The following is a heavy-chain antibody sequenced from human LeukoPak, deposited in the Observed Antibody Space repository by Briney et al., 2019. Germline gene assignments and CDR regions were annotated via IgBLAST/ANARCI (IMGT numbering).Heavy chain of an antibody. Sequence: PGGSLRLSCAASGFTFSSYWMSWVRQAPGEGLEWVANIKQDGSEKYYVDSVKGRFTITRDNAKNSLYLQMNSLRAEDTAVYYCARDGGDAYYYYMDVWGKGTTVTVSS. CDR2: IKQDGSEK. V-gene: IGHV3-7*01. D-gene: IGHD3-16*01. CDR3: ARDGGDAYYYYMDV. CDR1: GFTFSSYW. J-gene: IGHJ6*03.